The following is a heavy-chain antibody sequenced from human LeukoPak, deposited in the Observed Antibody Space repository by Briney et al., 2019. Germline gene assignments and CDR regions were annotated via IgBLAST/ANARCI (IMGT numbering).Heavy chain of an antibody. V-gene: IGHV3-66*01. Sequence: GGSLRLSCAASGFTFSSYWMSWVRQAPGKGLEWVSVIYSGGSTYYADSVKGRFTISRDNSKNTLYLQMNSLRAEDTAVYYCAKDRVRGVEPGPLGYWGQGTLVTVSS. CDR2: IYSGGST. CDR3: AKDRVRGVEPGPLGY. J-gene: IGHJ4*02. D-gene: IGHD3-10*01. CDR1: GFTFSSYW.